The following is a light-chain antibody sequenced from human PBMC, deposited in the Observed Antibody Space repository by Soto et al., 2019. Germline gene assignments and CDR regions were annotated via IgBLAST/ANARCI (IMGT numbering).Light chain of an antibody. Sequence: VLTQSPGTLSLSPGERATLSCRASQSVSSTYLAWYQQKPGQAHRLLIYGASTRATGIPDRFSGSGPGTVFTFTITRLEPDDFAVYYCQDYGSSRTFGQGTKVEIK. CDR1: QSVSSTY. CDR2: GAS. J-gene: IGKJ1*01. CDR3: QDYGSSRT. V-gene: IGKV3-20*01.